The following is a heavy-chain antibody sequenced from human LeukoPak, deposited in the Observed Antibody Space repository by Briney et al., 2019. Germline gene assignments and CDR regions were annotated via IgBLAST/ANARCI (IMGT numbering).Heavy chain of an antibody. D-gene: IGHD1-26*01. CDR3: AKEWELVTYYFYYYMDV. J-gene: IGHJ6*03. Sequence: GGSLRLSCAASGSTFNNYGMHWVRQAPGKGLEWVAFIRYDGSNEYYADSVRGRFTISRDNSKDTLYLQMNSLRAEDTAVYYCAKEWELVTYYFYYYMDVWGKGTTVTVSS. CDR2: IRYDGSNE. V-gene: IGHV3-30*02. CDR1: GSTFNNYG.